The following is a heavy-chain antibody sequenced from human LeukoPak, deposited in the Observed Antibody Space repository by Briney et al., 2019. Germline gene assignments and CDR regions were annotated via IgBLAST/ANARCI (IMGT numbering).Heavy chain of an antibody. CDR1: GYTFTSYD. J-gene: IGHJ3*02. CDR3: ARGKQQWLVRAAFDI. D-gene: IGHD6-19*01. CDR2: MNPNSGNT. Sequence: ASVKVSCKASGYTFTSYDINWVRQATGQGLEWMGWMNPNSGNTGYAQKFQGRVTMTRNTSISTAYMELSNLRSEDTAVYYCARGKQQWLVRAAFDIWGQGTMVTVSS. V-gene: IGHV1-8*01.